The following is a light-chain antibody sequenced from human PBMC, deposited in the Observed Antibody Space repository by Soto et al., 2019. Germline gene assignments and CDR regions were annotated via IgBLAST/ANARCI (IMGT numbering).Light chain of an antibody. J-gene: IGKJ2*01. Sequence: EIVLTQSPGTLSLSPGERATLSCRASQSVSSSYLAWYQQKPGQAPRLLIYGASSRATGIPDRFSGSGSGTDFTLTISRREPEDFAVYYCQQYGSSPSGMYTFGQGTKLEIK. CDR1: QSVSSSY. CDR3: QQYGSSPSGMYT. CDR2: GAS. V-gene: IGKV3-20*01.